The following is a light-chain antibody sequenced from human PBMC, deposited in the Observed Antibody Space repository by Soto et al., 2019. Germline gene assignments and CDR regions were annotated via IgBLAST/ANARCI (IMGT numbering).Light chain of an antibody. CDR2: GTS. CDR3: HQYNFWPT. V-gene: IGKV3-15*01. J-gene: IGKJ1*01. Sequence: EMVLTQSPGTLSLSPGERATLSCRASQSVSTNLAWYQQKPGQSPRLLIYGTSTRATGFPARISGGSSGTDFTLTINSLQSEDFAVYFCHQYNFWPTFGQGTKVDIK. CDR1: QSVSTN.